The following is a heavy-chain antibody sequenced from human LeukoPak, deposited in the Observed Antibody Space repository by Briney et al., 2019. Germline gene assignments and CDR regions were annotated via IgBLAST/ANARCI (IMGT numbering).Heavy chain of an antibody. J-gene: IGHJ5*02. CDR1: GGSFSGYY. CDR2: INLSGST. Sequence: KPSETLSLTCAVYGGSFSGYYWSWIRQPPGKGLEWIGEINLSGSTNYNPSLKSRVTISVNTSKNKFSLKLSSVTAADTAVYYCARGPIGYSSSWYGGSFDPWGQGTLVTVSS. D-gene: IGHD6-13*01. V-gene: IGHV4-34*01. CDR3: ARGPIGYSSSWYGGSFDP.